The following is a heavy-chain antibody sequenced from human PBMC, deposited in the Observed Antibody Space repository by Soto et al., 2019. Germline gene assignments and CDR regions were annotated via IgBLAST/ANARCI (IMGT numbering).Heavy chain of an antibody. Sequence: SETLSLTCTVSGDSIISGAYYWSWIRQPPGKGLEWIGYIYYSGSTYYNPFLKSRVVISIDTSKNQFSLKLSSVTAADTAVYYCASKYYYDSSGYSSWGQGTLVTVSS. CDR1: GDSIISGAYY. CDR3: ASKYYYDSSGYSS. D-gene: IGHD3-22*01. V-gene: IGHV4-30-4*01. CDR2: IYYSGST. J-gene: IGHJ5*02.